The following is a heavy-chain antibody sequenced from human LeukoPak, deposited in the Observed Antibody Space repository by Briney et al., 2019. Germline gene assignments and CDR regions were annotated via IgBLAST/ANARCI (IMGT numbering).Heavy chain of an antibody. Sequence: PGGSLRLSCAASGFSVSSNYMSWVRQGPGKGLEWVSIIYGGGSTYYADSVKGRFTISRDNSKNTLYLQMNSLRAEDTAVYYCAAAGEVSGMDVWGQGTTVTVSS. J-gene: IGHJ6*02. D-gene: IGHD3-10*01. CDR3: AAAGEVSGMDV. V-gene: IGHV3-53*01. CDR1: GFSVSSNY. CDR2: IYGGGST.